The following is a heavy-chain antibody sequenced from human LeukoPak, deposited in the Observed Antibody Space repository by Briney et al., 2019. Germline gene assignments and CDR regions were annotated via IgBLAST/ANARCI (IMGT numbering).Heavy chain of an antibody. CDR1: GYTFTSYA. D-gene: IGHD1-26*01. V-gene: IGHV1-3*01. J-gene: IGHJ4*02. Sequence: ASVKVSCKASGYTFTSYAMHWVRQAPGQRLEWMGWINAGNGNTKYSQKFQGRVTITRDTSASTAYMELSSLRSEDTAVHYCARELGLGDTYYFDYWGQGTLVTVSS. CDR2: INAGNGNT. CDR3: ARELGLGDTYYFDY.